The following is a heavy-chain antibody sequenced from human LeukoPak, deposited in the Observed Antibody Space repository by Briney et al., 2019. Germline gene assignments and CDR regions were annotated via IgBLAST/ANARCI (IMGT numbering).Heavy chain of an antibody. J-gene: IGHJ4*02. CDR3: VRDGPSWGLL. Sequence: SETLSLTCTVSGGSIGTYYWSWIRQPAGKGLEWLGRVFTTGGANYNPSLKSRVTMSLDTSKNLFSLKLNSVTAADTAVYYCVRDGPSWGLLWGQGALVTVPS. V-gene: IGHV4-4*07. CDR1: GGSIGTYY. D-gene: IGHD7-27*01. CDR2: VFTTGGA.